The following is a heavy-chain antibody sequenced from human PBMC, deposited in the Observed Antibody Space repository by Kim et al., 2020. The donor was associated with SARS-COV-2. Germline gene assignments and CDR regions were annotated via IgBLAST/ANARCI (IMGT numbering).Heavy chain of an antibody. CDR3: ARRKPAANWFDP. J-gene: IGHJ5*02. Sequence: SETLSLTCTVSGGSISSYYWSWIRQPPGKGLEWIGYIYYSGSTNYNPSLKSRVTISVDTSKNQFSLKLSSVTAADTAVYYCARRKPAANWFDPWGQGTLV. CDR1: GGSISSYY. CDR2: IYYSGST. V-gene: IGHV4-59*08. D-gene: IGHD2-2*01.